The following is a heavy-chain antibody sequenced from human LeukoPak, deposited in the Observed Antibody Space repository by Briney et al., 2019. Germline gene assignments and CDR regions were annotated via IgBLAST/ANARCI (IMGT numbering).Heavy chain of an antibody. CDR2: INHSGST. Sequence: SETLSLTCVVYGGSFSGYYWSWIRQPPGKGLEWIGEINHSGSTNYNPSLKSRVTISVDTSKNQFSLKLSSVTAADTAVYYCASHRRDGYNFWGQGTLVTVSS. J-gene: IGHJ4*02. CDR1: GGSFSGYY. CDR3: ASHRRDGYNF. V-gene: IGHV4-34*01. D-gene: IGHD5-24*01.